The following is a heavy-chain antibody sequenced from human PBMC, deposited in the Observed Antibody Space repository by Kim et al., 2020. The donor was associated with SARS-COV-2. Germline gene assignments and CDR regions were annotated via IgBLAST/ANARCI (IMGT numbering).Heavy chain of an antibody. D-gene: IGHD1-26*01. CDR3: ARGGEGSYYGL. Sequence: SETLSLICTVSGGSISSYYWSWIRQPPGKGLEWIGYIYYSGSTNYNPSLKSRVTISVDTSKNQFSLKLSSVTAADTAVYYCARGGEGSYYGLWGQGTLVT. J-gene: IGHJ4*02. V-gene: IGHV4-59*08. CDR2: IYYSGST. CDR1: GGSISSYY.